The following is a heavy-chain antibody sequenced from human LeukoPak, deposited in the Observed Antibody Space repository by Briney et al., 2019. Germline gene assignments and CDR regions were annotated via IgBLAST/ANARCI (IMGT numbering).Heavy chain of an antibody. V-gene: IGHV4-30-4*01. D-gene: IGHD3-22*01. J-gene: IGHJ4*02. Sequence: SQTLSLTCTVSGGSISSGNYYWSWIRQPPGKGLEWIGYIYYSGGTYYNPSLKSRVTISVDTSKNQFSLKLSSVTAADTAVYYCARSAYYYVHFDYWGQGTLVTVSS. CDR2: IYYSGGT. CDR3: ARSAYYYVHFDY. CDR1: GGSISSGNYY.